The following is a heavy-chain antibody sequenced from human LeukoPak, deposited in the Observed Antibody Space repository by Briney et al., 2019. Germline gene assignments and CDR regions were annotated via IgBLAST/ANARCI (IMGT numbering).Heavy chain of an antibody. Sequence: PGGSLRLSCAASGFTFSSYWVHWVRQAPGKGLVWVSHINRDGSSTSYADSVKGRFTISRDNAKNTLSLQMKSLRAEDTAVYYCVRDRGYSIHYWGQGTLVTVSS. CDR1: GFTFSSYW. D-gene: IGHD5-18*01. J-gene: IGHJ4*02. CDR3: VRDRGYSIHY. CDR2: INRDGSST. V-gene: IGHV3-74*01.